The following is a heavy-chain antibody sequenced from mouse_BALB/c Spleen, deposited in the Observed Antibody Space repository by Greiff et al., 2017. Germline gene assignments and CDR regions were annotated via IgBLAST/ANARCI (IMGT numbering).Heavy chain of an antibody. V-gene: IGHV1-5*01. CDR2: IYPGNSDT. Sequence: VQLQQSGTVLARPGASVKMSCKASGYTFTSYWMHWVKQRPGQGLEWIGAIYPGNSDTSYNQKFKGKAKLTAVTSTSTAYMELSSLTNEDSAVYYCTRAYYGRAMDYWGQGTSVTVSS. D-gene: IGHD1-1*01. J-gene: IGHJ4*01. CDR3: TRAYYGRAMDY. CDR1: GYTFTSYW.